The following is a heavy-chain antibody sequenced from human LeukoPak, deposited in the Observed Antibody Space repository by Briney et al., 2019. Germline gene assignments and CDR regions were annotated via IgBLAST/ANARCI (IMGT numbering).Heavy chain of an antibody. CDR1: GGSISSSSYY. D-gene: IGHD6-19*01. V-gene: IGHV4-61*05. J-gene: IGHJ4*02. Sequence: SETLSLTCTVSGGSISSSSYYWGWIRQPPGKGLEWIGYIYYSGSTTYNPSLKSRVTISVDKSKDQFSLKLSSVTAADTAVYYCARVHSSGWFYFDYWGQGTLVTVSS. CDR3: ARVHSSGWFYFDY. CDR2: IYYSGST.